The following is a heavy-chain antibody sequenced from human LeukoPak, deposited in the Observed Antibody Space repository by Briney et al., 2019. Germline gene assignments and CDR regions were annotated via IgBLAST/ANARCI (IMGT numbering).Heavy chain of an antibody. V-gene: IGHV3-7*01. CDR3: ASNYYGSGSRWFDP. Sequence: GGSLRLSCVASGFSFNTYWMSWVRQAPGKGLEGVANIKQDGSEQYYVDSVKGRFTISRDNAKNSVYLQMNRLRVEDTAVYYCASNYYGSGSRWFDPWGQGTLVTVSS. CDR2: IKQDGSEQ. J-gene: IGHJ5*02. CDR1: GFSFNTYW. D-gene: IGHD3-10*01.